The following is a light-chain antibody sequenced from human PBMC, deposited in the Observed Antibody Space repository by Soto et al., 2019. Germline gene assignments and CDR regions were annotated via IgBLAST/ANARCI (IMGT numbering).Light chain of an antibody. Sequence: DIQMTQSPSTLSASVGDTVTITCRASQTISGWLAWYQQRPGKAPNLLIFDASTLESGVPSRFSGSGSGTDFTLKISSVEADDVAVYYCMQNTHWPITFGQGTLLEI. J-gene: IGKJ5*01. CDR1: QTISGW. CDR2: DAS. CDR3: MQNTHWPIT. V-gene: IGKV1-5*01.